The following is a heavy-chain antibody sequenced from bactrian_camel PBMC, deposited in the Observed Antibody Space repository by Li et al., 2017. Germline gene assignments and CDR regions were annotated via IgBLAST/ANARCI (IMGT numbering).Heavy chain of an antibody. V-gene: IGHV3S53*01. CDR3: AVDRGTGCKFRADTAY. Sequence: HVQLVESGGGSVQPGGSLKLSCAVSGNTYSLNCLGWFRQAPGKEREEVGIARTYSDTTSYGDPVKGRFTIVVDNAKDTMYLQMNNLNQEDTARYYCAVDRGTGCKFRADTAYWGQGTQVTVS. D-gene: IGHD6*01. CDR1: GNTYSLNC. CDR2: RTYSDTT. J-gene: IGHJ4*01.